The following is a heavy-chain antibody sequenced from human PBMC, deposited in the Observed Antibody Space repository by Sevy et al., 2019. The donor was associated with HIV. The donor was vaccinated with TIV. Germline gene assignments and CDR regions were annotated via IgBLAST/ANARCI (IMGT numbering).Heavy chain of an antibody. V-gene: IGHV3-7*03. CDR2: IRQDGNEI. CDR3: TRRYFDL. CDR1: GFTFDMYW. J-gene: IGHJ4*02. Sequence: GGSLRLSCDASGFTFDMYWMQWVRQAPGKGLEWVANIRQDGNEIYYAASVRGRFTISRDNAKGSLYLQMKNLGVEDPAPYSRTRRYFDLWGQGTLVTVSS.